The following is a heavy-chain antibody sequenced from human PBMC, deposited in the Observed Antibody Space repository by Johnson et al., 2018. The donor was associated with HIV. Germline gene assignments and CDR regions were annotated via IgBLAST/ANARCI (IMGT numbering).Heavy chain of an antibody. CDR3: AKGMWGHDAFDI. J-gene: IGHJ3*02. CDR2: IKKDGSEK. Sequence: VQLVESGGGLVQPGGSLRLSCAASGFIISSYWMTWVRQAPGKGLEWVANIKKDGSEKYYVDSVKGRFTISRDNAKNSLYLQMNSLRAEDTAVYYCAKGMWGHDAFDIWGQGTMVTVSS. D-gene: IGHD1-26*01. CDR1: GFIISSYW. V-gene: IGHV3-7*04.